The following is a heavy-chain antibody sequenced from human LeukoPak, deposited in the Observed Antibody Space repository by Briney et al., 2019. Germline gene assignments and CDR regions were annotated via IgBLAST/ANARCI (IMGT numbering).Heavy chain of an antibody. V-gene: IGHV1-69*13. CDR1: GGTFSSYA. D-gene: IGHD2-15*01. CDR2: IIPIFGTA. J-gene: IGHJ6*02. Sequence: SVKVSCKASGGTFSSYAISWVRQAPGQGLEWMGGIIPIFGTANYAQKFQGRVTITADESTSTAYMELSSLRSEDTAVYYCARDGYCSGGSCYSNYYGMDAWGQGTTVTVSS. CDR3: ARDGYCSGGSCYSNYYGMDA.